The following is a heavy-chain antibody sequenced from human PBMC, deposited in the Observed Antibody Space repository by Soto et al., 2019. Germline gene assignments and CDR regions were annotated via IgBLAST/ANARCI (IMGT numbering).Heavy chain of an antibody. V-gene: IGHV4-30-4*01. CDR2: IYFTGTT. CDR1: GGSISSGDYY. J-gene: IGHJ4*02. Sequence: SETLSLPCTVSGGSISSGDYYWSWIRQPPGKGLEWIGYIYFTGTTLYNPSLKSRLAISVDTSKNQFSLKLTSVTAADTAVYYCARDWGSSGWPNWGQGVLVTVSS. D-gene: IGHD6-19*01. CDR3: ARDWGSSGWPN.